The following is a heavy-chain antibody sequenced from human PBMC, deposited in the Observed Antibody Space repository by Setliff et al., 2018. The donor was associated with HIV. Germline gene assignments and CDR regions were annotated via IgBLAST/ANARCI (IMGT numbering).Heavy chain of an antibody. J-gene: IGHJ4*02. Sequence: SETLSLTCAVSGYSINSGYYWGWIRQPPGKGLEWIGNIYHSGNTYYNPSLKSRVTISVDTSKNQFSLKLSSVTAADTAVYYCARRGTEWLDFDYWGQGTLVTVSS. V-gene: IGHV4-38-2*01. CDR2: IYHSGNT. CDR3: ARRGTEWLDFDY. D-gene: IGHD3-3*01. CDR1: GYSINSGYY.